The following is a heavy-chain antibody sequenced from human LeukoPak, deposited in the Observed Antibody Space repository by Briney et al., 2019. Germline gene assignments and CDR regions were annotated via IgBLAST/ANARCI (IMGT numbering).Heavy chain of an antibody. V-gene: IGHV1-69*13. CDR2: IIPIFGTA. CDR1: GGTFSSYA. J-gene: IGHJ4*02. D-gene: IGHD5-24*01. CDR3: ARDRGMATIYGYFDY. Sequence: ASVKDSCKASGGTFSSYAISWVRQAPGQGLEWMGGIIPIFGTANYAQKFQGRVTITADESTSTAYMELSSLRSEDTAVYYCARDRGMATIYGYFDYWGQGTLVTVSS.